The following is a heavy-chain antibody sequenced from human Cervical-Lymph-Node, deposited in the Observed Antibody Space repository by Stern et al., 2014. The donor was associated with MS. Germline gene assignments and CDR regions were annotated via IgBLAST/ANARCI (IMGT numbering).Heavy chain of an antibody. J-gene: IGHJ3*02. V-gene: IGHV1-69*01. D-gene: IGHD4-17*01. Sequence: QVQLVQSGAAVRKPGSSVKVSCKASGGTFRRYAISWVRQAPGQRLEWMGGIIPIFGTSSCSQKLQGSVTITADESTSTAYVELSSQRSGDTAVYDCARDRDDYGDYDTLRYAFDIWGQGTLVTVSS. CDR1: GGTFRRYA. CDR2: IIPIFGTS. CDR3: ARDRDDYGDYDTLRYAFDI.